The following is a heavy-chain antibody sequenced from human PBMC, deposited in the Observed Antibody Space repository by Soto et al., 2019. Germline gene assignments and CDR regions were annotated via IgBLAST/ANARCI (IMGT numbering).Heavy chain of an antibody. CDR2: TFYRSRWYH. J-gene: IGHJ5*02. V-gene: IGHV6-1*01. D-gene: IGHD3-10*01. CDR3: ARDRGSSYPFDL. Sequence: PSQTLSLTCAISGDSVSSNSVAWNWIRQSPARGLEWLGRTFYRSRWYHDYAVFVESRIMINPDTSKNQFSLQLNSLTPEDTAVYYCARDRGSSYPFDLWGQGTLVTVSS. CDR1: GDSVSSNSVA.